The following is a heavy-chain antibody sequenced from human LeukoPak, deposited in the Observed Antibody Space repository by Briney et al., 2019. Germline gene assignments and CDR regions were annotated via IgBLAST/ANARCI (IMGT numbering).Heavy chain of an antibody. Sequence: SETLSLTCTVSGYSISSGYYWGWIRQPPGKGLEWIGSIYHSGSTYYSPSLKSRVTISVDTSKNQFSLKLSSVTAADTAVYYCARERYYDFWSGYYTLFDYWGQGTLVTVSS. CDR1: GYSISSGYY. CDR2: IYHSGST. J-gene: IGHJ4*02. D-gene: IGHD3-3*01. V-gene: IGHV4-38-2*02. CDR3: ARERYYDFWSGYYTLFDY.